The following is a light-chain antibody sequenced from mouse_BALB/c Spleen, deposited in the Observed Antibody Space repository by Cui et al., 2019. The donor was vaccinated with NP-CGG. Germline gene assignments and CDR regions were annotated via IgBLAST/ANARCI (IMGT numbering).Light chain of an antibody. CDR3: QQYNNYPPSLT. J-gene: IGKJ5*01. V-gene: IGKV6-23*01. Sequence: DIVMTQSAKFMSTSVGDRVNITCQDIQDVGTAVAWYQQEPGQSPKLLIYWAVTRHTRVPDRFTGSGSRKDFTLTISNVQSEDLADYFCQQYNNYPPSLTFGTGTKLELK. CDR1: QDVGTA. CDR2: WAV.